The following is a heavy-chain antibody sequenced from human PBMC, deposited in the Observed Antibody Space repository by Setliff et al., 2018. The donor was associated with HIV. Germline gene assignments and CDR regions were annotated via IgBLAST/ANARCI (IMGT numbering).Heavy chain of an antibody. J-gene: IGHJ5*02. CDR3: ARSRDGYNWAWFDP. V-gene: IGHV4-59*01. CDR1: GGSIRRYY. CDR2: VYYSGST. Sequence: LTCNVSGGSIRRYYWSWIRQPPGEGLEWIVYVYYSGSTNYNPSLKSRVTISVDTSKNLFSLKLTSVTAADTAVYYCARSRDGYNWAWFDPWGQGTLVTVSS. D-gene: IGHD5-12*01.